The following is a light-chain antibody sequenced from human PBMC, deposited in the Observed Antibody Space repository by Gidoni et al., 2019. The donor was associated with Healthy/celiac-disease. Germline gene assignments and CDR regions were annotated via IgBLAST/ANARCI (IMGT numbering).Light chain of an antibody. CDR1: QSVSSY. CDR2: DAS. Sequence: EIVLTQSPATLSLSPGERATLSCRARQSVSSYLAWYQQKPGQAPRLLIYDASSGSGTDFTLTISSLEPEDFAVYYCQQRSNWPPRVTFGQGTKLEIK. CDR3: QQRSNWPPRVT. J-gene: IGKJ2*01. V-gene: IGKV3-11*01.